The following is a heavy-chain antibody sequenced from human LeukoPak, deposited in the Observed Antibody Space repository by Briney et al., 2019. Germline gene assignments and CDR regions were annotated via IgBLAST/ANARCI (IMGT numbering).Heavy chain of an antibody. V-gene: IGHV1-18*01. D-gene: IGHD3-3*01. CDR2: ISAYNGNT. Sequence: ASVKVSCKASGYTFTSYGISWVRQAPGQGLEWMGWISAYNGNTNYAQKLQGRVTMTTDTSTSTAYMELRSLRSDDTAVYCCARSITIFGVVIIGAFDIWGQGTMVTVSS. CDR3: ARSITIFGVVIIGAFDI. J-gene: IGHJ3*02. CDR1: GYTFTSYG.